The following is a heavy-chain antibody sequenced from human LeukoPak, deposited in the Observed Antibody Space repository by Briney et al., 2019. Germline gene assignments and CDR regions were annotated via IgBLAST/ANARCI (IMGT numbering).Heavy chain of an antibody. CDR2: IYYSGST. V-gene: IGHV4-59*01. CDR3: ARHSGRAVSQLSFDY. D-gene: IGHD2-15*01. CDR1: GGSFSGYY. Sequence: SETLSLTCAVYGGSFSGYYWSWIRQPPGKGLGWIGHIYYSGSTNYNPSLKSRVTMAVDTSKNQFSLKVSSMTAADTAIYYCARHSGRAVSQLSFDYWGQGTLVTVSS. J-gene: IGHJ4*02.